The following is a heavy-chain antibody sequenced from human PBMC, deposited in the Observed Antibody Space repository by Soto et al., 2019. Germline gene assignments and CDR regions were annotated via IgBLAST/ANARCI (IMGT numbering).Heavy chain of an antibody. CDR2: ISAYNGNT. V-gene: IGHV1-18*04. J-gene: IGHJ4*02. Sequence: GASVKVSCKASGYTFTSYGISWVRQAPGQGLEWMGWISAYNGNTNYAQKLQGRVTMTTDTSTSTAYMELRSLRSDDTAVYYCARAVAYYYDSSGYYCDYWGQGTLVTVSS. D-gene: IGHD3-22*01. CDR1: GYTFTSYG. CDR3: ARAVAYYYDSSGYYCDY.